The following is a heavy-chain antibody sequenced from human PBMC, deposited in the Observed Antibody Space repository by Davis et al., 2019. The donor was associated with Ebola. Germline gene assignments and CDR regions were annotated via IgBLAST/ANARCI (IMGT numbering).Heavy chain of an antibody. CDR3: AKPYYDSRSYYFDY. Sequence: PGGSLRLSCAASGFTFSSYGMHWVRQAPGKGLEWVAFIRYDGSNKYYADSVKGRFTISRDNSKNTLYLQMNSLRAEDTAVYYCAKPYYDSRSYYFDYWGQGTLVTVSS. V-gene: IGHV3-30*02. CDR1: GFTFSSYG. J-gene: IGHJ4*02. CDR2: IRYDGSNK. D-gene: IGHD3-22*01.